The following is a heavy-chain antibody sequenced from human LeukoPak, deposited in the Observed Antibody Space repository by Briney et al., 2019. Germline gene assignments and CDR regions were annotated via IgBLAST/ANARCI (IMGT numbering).Heavy chain of an antibody. CDR3: SGRDSSRSPRAY. J-gene: IGHJ4*02. CDR1: GLTFTDFW. V-gene: IGHV3-7*01. D-gene: IGHD6-13*01. Sequence: PGRSVRLSCAASGLTFTDFWMNWVRLAPGRGLEWLANINPDGNEKHYVDSVKGRFAMSRDNAKNEVYLEMNSLRAEDTGVYYCSGRDSSRSPRAYWGQGTLVSVSS. CDR2: INPDGNEK.